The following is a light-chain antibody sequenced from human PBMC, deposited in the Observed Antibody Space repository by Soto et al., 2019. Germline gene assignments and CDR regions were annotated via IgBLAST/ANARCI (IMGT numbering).Light chain of an antibody. CDR3: QQSYSTPQWT. CDR2: AAS. Sequence: IQMTDSPSSLSASVVDRVTITFRSIPSISIYLKWYQQKPGKAPNLLIYAASSLQSGVPSRFSGSGSGTDFTLTISSLQPEDVATYYCQQSYSTPQWTFGQGTKVDIK. V-gene: IGKV1-39*01. J-gene: IGKJ1*01. CDR1: PSISIY.